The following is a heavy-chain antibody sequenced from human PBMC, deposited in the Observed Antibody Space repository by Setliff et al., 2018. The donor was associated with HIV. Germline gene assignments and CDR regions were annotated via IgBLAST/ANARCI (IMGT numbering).Heavy chain of an antibody. Sequence: LSLTCVVSGFSIKNDNWWNWVRQTPGKGLEWIGQVFHDGTVTYKPSLESRVTILMDILKNQISLNVTSVTAADTATYYCAKTNIPMPRSGTRLESWGPGRLVTGS. CDR1: GFSIKNDNW. CDR3: AKTNIPMPRSGTRLES. V-gene: IGHV4-4*02. D-gene: IGHD2-2*02. CDR2: VFHDGTV. J-gene: IGHJ4*02.